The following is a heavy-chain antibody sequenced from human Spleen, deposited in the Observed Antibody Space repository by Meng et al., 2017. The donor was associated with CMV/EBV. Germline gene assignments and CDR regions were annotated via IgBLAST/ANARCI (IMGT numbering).Heavy chain of an antibody. V-gene: IGHV4-34*01. J-gene: IGHJ4*02. CDR3: ARGDSCSGGSCYPPYFDY. D-gene: IGHD2-15*01. CDR2: INHSGST. CDR1: GGSFSGYY. Sequence: SETLSLTCADYGGSFSGYYWSWIRQPPGKGLEWIGGINHSGSTNYNPSLKSRVTISVDTSKNQFSLKLSSVTAADTAVYYCARGDSCSGGSCYPPYFDYWGQGTLVTVSS.